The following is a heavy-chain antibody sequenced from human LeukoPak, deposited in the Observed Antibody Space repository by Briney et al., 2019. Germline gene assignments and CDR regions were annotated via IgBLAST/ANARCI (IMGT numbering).Heavy chain of an antibody. CDR3: AKDGSPGLRYFDWLLGNYFDY. V-gene: IGHV3-9*01. CDR1: GFTFDDYA. Sequence: GGSLRLSCAASGFTFDDYAMHWVRQAPGKGLEWVSGISWNSGSIGYADSVKGRFTISRDDAKNSLYLQMNSLRAEDTALYYCAKDGSPGLRYFDWLLGNYFDYWGQGTLVTVSS. J-gene: IGHJ4*02. D-gene: IGHD3-9*01. CDR2: ISWNSGSI.